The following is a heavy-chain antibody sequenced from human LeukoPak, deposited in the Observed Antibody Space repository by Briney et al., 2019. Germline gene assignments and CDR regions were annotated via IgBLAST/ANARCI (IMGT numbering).Heavy chain of an antibody. Sequence: SETLSLTCTVSGGSISGSSYYWGRSRQPPGEGLEWIGSISSSGSTYYNPSLKSRVTISVDTSKNQFSLKLSSVTAADTAVYYCARRMVAATPGHYWGQGTLVTISS. CDR2: ISSSGST. V-gene: IGHV4-39*01. D-gene: IGHD2-15*01. CDR3: ARRMVAATPGHY. J-gene: IGHJ4*02. CDR1: GGSISGSSYY.